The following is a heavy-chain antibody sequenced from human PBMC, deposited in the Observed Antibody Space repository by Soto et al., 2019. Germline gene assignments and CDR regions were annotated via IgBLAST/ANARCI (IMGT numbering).Heavy chain of an antibody. Sequence: QVQLQESGPRLVKPSETLSLTCTFSGGSMSGYYWGWVRQPPWKGLEWIGHIYYSGSTYYNPSLSGRASISVDTSKNEFSLTLESVTAADTALYYCARGLNFYGRGTLKFDYWGLGALVNVSS. D-gene: IGHD3-10*01. V-gene: IGHV4-59*01. CDR1: GGSMSGYY. J-gene: IGHJ4*02. CDR2: IYYSGST. CDR3: ARGLNFYGRGTLKFDY.